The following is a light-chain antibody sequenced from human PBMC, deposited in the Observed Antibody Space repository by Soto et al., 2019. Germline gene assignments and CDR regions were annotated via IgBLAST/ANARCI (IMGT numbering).Light chain of an antibody. CDR2: DAS. J-gene: IGKJ4*01. Sequence: EIVLTQSPATLSLSPGERATLSCRASQSVRSYLAWYQQKPGQAPRLLIYDASNRATGIPARFSGSGSATDFTLTISSLDPEDFAVYYCQQRSNWPLTFGGGTKVEI. CDR3: QQRSNWPLT. CDR1: QSVRSY. V-gene: IGKV3-11*01.